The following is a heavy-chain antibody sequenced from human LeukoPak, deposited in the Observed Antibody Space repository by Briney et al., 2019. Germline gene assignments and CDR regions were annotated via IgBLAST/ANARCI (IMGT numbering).Heavy chain of an antibody. CDR1: GGSISSGDYY. J-gene: IGHJ3*01. CDR3: AKAGVRYFDSSGLYAFDF. Sequence: SETLSLTCTVSGGSISSGDYYWSWIRQPPGKGLEWIGYIYYSGSTYYNPSLKSRVTMSVDTSRNQFSLKLSSVDAADTAVYYCAKAGVRYFDSSGLYAFDFWGQGTTVTVSS. V-gene: IGHV4-30-4*08. D-gene: IGHD3-22*01. CDR2: IYYSGST.